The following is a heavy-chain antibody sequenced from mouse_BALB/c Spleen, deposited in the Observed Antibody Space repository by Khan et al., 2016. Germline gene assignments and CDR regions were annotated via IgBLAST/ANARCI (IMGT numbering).Heavy chain of an antibody. CDR1: GFSLTTYG. V-gene: IGHV2-9*02. J-gene: IGHJ4*01. Sequence: QVQLQQSGPGLVAPSQNLSITCTVSGFSLTTYGVHWIRQPPGKGLEWLGVIWAGGYTNYNSALMSRLSISKDNSKSQVFLKMNSLQTDDTAMYYCAKDDYDDALDFWGQGTSVTVSS. CDR2: IWAGGYT. D-gene: IGHD2-4*01. CDR3: AKDDYDDALDF.